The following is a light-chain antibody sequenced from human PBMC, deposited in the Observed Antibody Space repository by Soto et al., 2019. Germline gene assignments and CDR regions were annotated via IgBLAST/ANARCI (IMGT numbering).Light chain of an antibody. J-gene: IGKJ1*01. CDR3: QQYNSFST. V-gene: IGKV1-5*01. CDR2: DAS. Sequence: DIQMTQSPSTLSASVGDRVTITCRASQSSSDWLAWYQQRPGKAPELLIYDASSLESGVSSRFSGSGSGTEFTLTISSLQPEDFATYYGQQYNSFSTFGQGTKVEIK. CDR1: QSSSDW.